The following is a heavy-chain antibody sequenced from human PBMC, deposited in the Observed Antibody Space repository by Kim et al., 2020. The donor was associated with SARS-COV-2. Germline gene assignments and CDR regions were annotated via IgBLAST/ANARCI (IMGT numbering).Heavy chain of an antibody. CDR2: INFRGST. J-gene: IGHJ3*02. CDR1: GGSISGANYH. Sequence: SETLSLTCTVSGGSISGANYHWSWIRQHPGKGLEWIGYINFRGSTHYSPSLESRAKISVDTSKNQFALKLTSVTAADTAMYYCARTLSTTWSDTFDIWGQGTTVTVSS. CDR3: ARTLSTTWSDTFDI. V-gene: IGHV4-31*03. D-gene: IGHD6-13*01.